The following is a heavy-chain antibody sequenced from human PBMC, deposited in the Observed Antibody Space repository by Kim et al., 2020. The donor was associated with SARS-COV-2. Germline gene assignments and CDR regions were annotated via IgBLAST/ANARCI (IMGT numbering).Heavy chain of an antibody. J-gene: IGHJ6*02. Sequence: GGSLRLSCAASGFTFSSYSMNWVRQAPGKGLEWVSYISSSSSTIYYADSVKGRFTISRDNAKNSLYLQMNSLRAEDTAVYYCARDYPTGGSYDLPLDWADYYYYYGMDVWGQGTTVTVSS. CDR3: ARDYPTGGSYDLPLDWADYYYYYGMDV. V-gene: IGHV3-48*04. CDR2: ISSSSSTI. CDR1: GFTFSSYS. D-gene: IGHD3-16*01.